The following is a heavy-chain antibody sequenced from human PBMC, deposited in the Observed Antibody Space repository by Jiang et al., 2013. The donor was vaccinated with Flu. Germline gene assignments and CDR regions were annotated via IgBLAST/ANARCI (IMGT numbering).Heavy chain of an antibody. V-gene: IGHV1-8*01. CDR2: MNPNSGNT. D-gene: IGHD3-10*01. CDR3: AIRGFGELLVGIDI. J-gene: IGHJ3*02. Sequence: GAEVKKPGASVKVSCKASGYTFTSYDINWVRQATGQGLEWMGWMNPNSGNTGYAQKFQGRVTMTRNTSISTAYMELSSLRSEDTAVYYCAIRGFGELLVGIDIWGQGTMVTVSS. CDR1: GYTFTSYD.